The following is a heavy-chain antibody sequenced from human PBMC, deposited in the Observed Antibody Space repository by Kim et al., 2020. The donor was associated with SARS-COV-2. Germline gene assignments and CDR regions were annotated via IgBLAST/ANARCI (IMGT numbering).Heavy chain of an antibody. CDR1: GFTFSSYG. V-gene: IGHV3-30*18. CDR3: AKDRRTGYSSLYYFDY. Sequence: GGSLRLSCAASGFTFSSYGMHWVRQAPGKGLEWVAVISYDGSNKYYADSVKGRFTISRDNSKNTLYLQMNSLSAEDTAVYYCAKDRRTGYSSLYYFDYWG. D-gene: IGHD6-19*01. CDR2: ISYDGSNK. J-gene: IGHJ4*01.